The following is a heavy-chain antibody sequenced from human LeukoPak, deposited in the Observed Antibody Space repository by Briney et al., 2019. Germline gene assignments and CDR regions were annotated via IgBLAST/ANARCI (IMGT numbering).Heavy chain of an antibody. CDR3: ARTPYSSSSVDL. Sequence: PSQTLSLTCTVSGGSISSGGYYWSWIRQHPGKGLEWIGYIYYSGSTYYNPSLKSRVTISVDTSKNQFSLKLSSVTAADMAVHYCARTPYSSSSVDLWGRGTLVTVSS. D-gene: IGHD6-6*01. V-gene: IGHV4-31*03. CDR1: GGSISSGGYY. J-gene: IGHJ2*01. CDR2: IYYSGST.